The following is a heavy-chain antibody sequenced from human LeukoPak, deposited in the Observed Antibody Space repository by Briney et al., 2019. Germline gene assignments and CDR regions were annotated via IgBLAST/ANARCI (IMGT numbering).Heavy chain of an antibody. CDR2: ISWYSGSI. CDR1: GFTFDDYA. D-gene: IGHD3-9*01. J-gene: IGHJ5*02. V-gene: IGHV3-9*01. Sequence: GRSLRLSCAASGFTFDDYAMHWVRQAPGKGLEWVSGISWYSGSIGYADSVKGRFTISRDNAKNSLYLQMNSLRAEDTALYYCAKATRQNFDWLFLFDPWGQGTLVTVSS. CDR3: AKATRQNFDWLFLFDP.